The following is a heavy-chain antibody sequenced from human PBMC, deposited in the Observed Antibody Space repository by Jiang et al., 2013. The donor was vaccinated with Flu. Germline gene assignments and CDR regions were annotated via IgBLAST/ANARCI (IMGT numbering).Heavy chain of an antibody. Sequence: KPTQTLTLTCTFSGFSLSTSGVGVGWIRQPPGKALEWLALIYWDDDKRYSPSLKSRLTITKDTSKNQVVLTMTNMDPVDTATYYCAHWNVVVTAICAFDIWGQGTMVTVSS. D-gene: IGHD2-21*02. CDR2: IYWDDDK. V-gene: IGHV2-5*02. CDR3: AHWNVVVTAICAFDI. CDR1: GFSLSTSGVG. J-gene: IGHJ3*02.